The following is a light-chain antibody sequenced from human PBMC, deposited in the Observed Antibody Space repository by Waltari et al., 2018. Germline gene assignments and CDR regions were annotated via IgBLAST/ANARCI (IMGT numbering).Light chain of an antibody. J-gene: IGLJ2*01. V-gene: IGLV2-23*01. Sequence: SALNQPASVSGSPGQAIPIPCTGSSRDVGKYNLFSWYQQYPGKVPKLMIYEDTKRPSGLSDRFSGSKSGNTASLTISGLQAEDEADYYCCSYTTFSTLVFGAGTKVTVL. CDR3: CSYTTFSTLV. CDR1: SRDVGKYNL. CDR2: EDT.